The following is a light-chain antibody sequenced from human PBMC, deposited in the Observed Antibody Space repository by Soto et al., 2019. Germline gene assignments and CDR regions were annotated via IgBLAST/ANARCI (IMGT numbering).Light chain of an antibody. CDR2: SNN. CDR3: AAWDDSLSGHVV. V-gene: IGLV1-44*01. Sequence: QAVVTQPPSASGTPGQRVTISCSGSSSNIGSNTVNWYQQLPGTAPKLLIYSNNRRPSGVPDRFSGSKSGTSASLAISGLQAEDEADYFCAAWDDSLSGHVVFGGGTQLTVL. J-gene: IGLJ2*01. CDR1: SSNIGSNT.